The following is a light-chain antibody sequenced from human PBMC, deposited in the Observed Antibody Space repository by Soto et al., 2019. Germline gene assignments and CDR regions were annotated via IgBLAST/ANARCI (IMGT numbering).Light chain of an antibody. Sequence: DIQMTQSPSSLSASVGDRVTITCQARQDISNYLNWYQQKPGKAPKLLIYDASNLETGVPSRFSGSGSGTDFTFTISSLQPEDIATYYCQQYDNPVFTFGPGTKVDI. V-gene: IGKV1-33*01. CDR1: QDISNY. J-gene: IGKJ3*01. CDR3: QQYDNPVFT. CDR2: DAS.